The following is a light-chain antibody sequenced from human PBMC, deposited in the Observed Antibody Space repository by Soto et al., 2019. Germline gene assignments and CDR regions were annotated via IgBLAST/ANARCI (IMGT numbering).Light chain of an antibody. CDR2: ATS. CDR1: QSVSRTY. Sequence: EIVLTQSPGTLSLSPGEIATLSFRASQSVSRTYLAWYQQKPVQAPRLLIYATSSRATGIPDRFSGSGSGTDFTLTISRLEPEDFAVYYCQQYGRSGTFGQGTKVDIK. CDR3: QQYGRSGT. J-gene: IGKJ1*01. V-gene: IGKV3-20*01.